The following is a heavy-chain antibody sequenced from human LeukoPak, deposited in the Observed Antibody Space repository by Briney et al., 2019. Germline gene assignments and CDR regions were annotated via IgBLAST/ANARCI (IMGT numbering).Heavy chain of an antibody. Sequence: PGGSLRLSCAASGFTFTTYWMSCIRQAPGKGLEWVANIRQDGSEKSYVDSVKGRFTISRDNAKNSVYLQMNSLRAEDTALYYCGRGGGASDYWGQGTLVTVSS. CDR3: GRGGGASDY. V-gene: IGHV3-7*01. CDR2: IRQDGSEK. J-gene: IGHJ4*02. CDR1: GFTFTTYW. D-gene: IGHD1-26*01.